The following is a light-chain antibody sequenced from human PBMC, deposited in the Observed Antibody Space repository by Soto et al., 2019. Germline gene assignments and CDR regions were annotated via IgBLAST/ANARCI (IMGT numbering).Light chain of an antibody. CDR3: QQAYSFPST. CDR1: QDIAAY. Sequence: DIQETQSPSSVSAPVGDRVTITCRASQDIAAYLAWYQHKPGRAPELLIHAASSLQSGVPSRFSGSGSGTDFTLTINILRPEDFATYYCQQAYSFPSTFGQGTRLEIK. V-gene: IGKV1D-12*01. J-gene: IGKJ5*01. CDR2: AAS.